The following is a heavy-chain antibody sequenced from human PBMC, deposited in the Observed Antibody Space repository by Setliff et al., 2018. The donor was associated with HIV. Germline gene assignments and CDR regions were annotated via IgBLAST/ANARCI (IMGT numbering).Heavy chain of an antibody. CDR2: ISSSGDST. CDR1: GFPFRDYF. J-gene: IGHJ6*03. Sequence: GGSLRLSCAASGFPFRDYFMTWIRQAPGKGLEWIAHISSSGDSTFYADAVKGRFTLSRDNTKNSVYLQMNSLRAEDAAVYYCARDSAYYDFWSGYYTGCYMDVWGKGTTVTVSS. V-gene: IGHV3-11*04. CDR3: ARDSAYYDFWSGYYTGCYMDV. D-gene: IGHD3-3*01.